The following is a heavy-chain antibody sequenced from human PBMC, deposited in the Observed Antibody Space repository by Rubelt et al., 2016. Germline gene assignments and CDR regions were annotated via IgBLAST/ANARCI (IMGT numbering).Heavy chain of an antibody. V-gene: IGHV1-69*06. J-gene: IGHJ4*02. Sequence: QVQLVQSGAEVKKPGSSVKVSCKASGGTFSSYAISGVRQAPGQGLEWMGGIIPIFGTANFAQKFQGRVTITADKSTSTAYMELSSLRSEATAVYYCARQLKAAAEAAYWGQGTLVTVSS. CDR2: IIPIFGTA. D-gene: IGHD6-13*01. CDR1: GGTFSSYA. CDR3: ARQLKAAAEAAY.